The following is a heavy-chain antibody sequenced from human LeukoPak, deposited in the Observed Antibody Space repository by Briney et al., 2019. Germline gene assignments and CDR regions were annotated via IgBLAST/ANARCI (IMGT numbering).Heavy chain of an antibody. CDR1: GFTFNNYA. CDR2: IRGSGTST. Sequence: GGSLRLSCAASGFTFNNYAMSWVRQAPGKGLEWVSGIRGSGTSTNYADSVKGRFTISRDNSKNTLFLQINSLRAEDTAVYYRAKDRGQAVPGSFDYWGQGTLVTVSS. CDR3: AKDRGQAVPGSFDY. D-gene: IGHD6-19*01. V-gene: IGHV3-23*01. J-gene: IGHJ4*02.